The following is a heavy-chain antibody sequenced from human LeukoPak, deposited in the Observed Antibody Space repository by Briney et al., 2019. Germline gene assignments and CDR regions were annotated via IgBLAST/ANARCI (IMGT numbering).Heavy chain of an antibody. Sequence: GGSLRLSCAASGFTFSSYSMNWVRQAPGKGLEWVSSISSSSSYIYHADSVKGRFTISRDNAKNSLYLQMNSLRAEDTAVYYCARGGGGTAMVTRYWGQGTLVTVSS. V-gene: IGHV3-21*01. CDR2: ISSSSSYI. CDR3: ARGGGGTAMVTRY. D-gene: IGHD5-18*01. J-gene: IGHJ4*02. CDR1: GFTFSSYS.